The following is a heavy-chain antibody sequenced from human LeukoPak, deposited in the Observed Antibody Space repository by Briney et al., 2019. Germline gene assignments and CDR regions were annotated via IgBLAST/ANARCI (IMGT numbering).Heavy chain of an antibody. V-gene: IGHV1-18*01. CDR1: GYTFTSYG. Sequence: ASVKVSCKASGYTFTSYGISWVRQAPGQGLEWMGWISAYNGNTNYAQKLQGRVTMTTDTSTSTAYMELRSLRSDDTAVYYCARAVRYYGSGSYYHYYMDVWGKGTTVTVSS. CDR2: ISAYNGNT. CDR3: ARAVRYYGSGSYYHYYMDV. J-gene: IGHJ6*03. D-gene: IGHD3-10*01.